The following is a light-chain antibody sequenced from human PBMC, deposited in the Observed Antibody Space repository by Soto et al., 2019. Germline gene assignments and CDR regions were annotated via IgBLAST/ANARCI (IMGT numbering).Light chain of an antibody. CDR2: GNS. CDR1: SSNIGADYD. CDR3: QSYDSSLSCYV. V-gene: IGLV1-40*01. Sequence: QSVLTQPPSVSGAPGQKITISCTGSSSNIGADYDVHWYQQLPETAPKLLIFGNSNRPSGVPDRFSGSRSGTSASLAITGLQAEDEADYYCQSYDSSLSCYVFGTGTKLTVL. J-gene: IGLJ1*01.